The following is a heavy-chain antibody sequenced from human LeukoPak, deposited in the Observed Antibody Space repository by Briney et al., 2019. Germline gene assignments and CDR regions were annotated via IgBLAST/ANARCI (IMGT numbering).Heavy chain of an antibody. CDR3: ARAQSPLGYCSSTSCSTEAFDI. V-gene: IGHV1-2*02. CDR2: INPNSGGT. CDR1: GYTFTGYY. J-gene: IGHJ3*02. Sequence: GASVKVSCKASGYTFTGYYMHWVRQAPGQGLEWMGWINPNSGGTNYAQKFQGRVTITTGESTSTAYMELSSLRSEDTAVYYCARAQSPLGYCSSTSCSTEAFDIWGQGTMVTVSS. D-gene: IGHD2-2*01.